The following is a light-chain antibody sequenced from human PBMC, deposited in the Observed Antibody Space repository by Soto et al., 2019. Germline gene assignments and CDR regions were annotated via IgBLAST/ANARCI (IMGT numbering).Light chain of an antibody. CDR1: GSDVGTCKL. V-gene: IGLV2-23*02. J-gene: IGLJ2*01. Sequence: QSALTQPASVSGSPGQSITISCTAAGSDVGTCKLVSWYQQHPGKAPKLVIYEVTKRPSGASNRFSGSKSGNTASLTISALQAEDEADYYCCSYTRSDTVVFGGGTKVTVL. CDR3: CSYTRSDTVV. CDR2: EVT.